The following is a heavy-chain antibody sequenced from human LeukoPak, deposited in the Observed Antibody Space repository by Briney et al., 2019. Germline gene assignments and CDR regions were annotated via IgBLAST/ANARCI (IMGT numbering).Heavy chain of an antibody. J-gene: IGHJ4*02. CDR1: GFSLSTSGVG. V-gene: IGHV2-5*02. D-gene: IGHD6-6*01. Sequence: SGPTLVKPTQTLTLTCTFSGFSLSTSGVGEGWIRQPPGKALEWLALIYWDDDKRYSPSLKSRLTITKDTSKNQVVLTMTNMNPVDTATYYCAHSHWGYSSSGKFDYWGQGTLVTVSS. CDR3: AHSHWGYSSSGKFDY. CDR2: IYWDDDK.